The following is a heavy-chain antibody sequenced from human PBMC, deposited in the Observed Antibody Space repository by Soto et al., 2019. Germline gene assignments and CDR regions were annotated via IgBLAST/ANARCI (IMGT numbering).Heavy chain of an antibody. CDR2: IHYSGST. J-gene: IGHJ4*02. V-gene: IGHV4-61*01. CDR1: GGSVSIGTYY. CDR3: TRGGDAFKNGH. D-gene: IGHD2-21*01. Sequence: QVQLQESGPGLVKPSETLSLTCTVPGGSVSIGTYYWSWIRQPSAKGLEWIGFIHYSGSTNYNPSLKSRVTMSVDTSKNQFSLKLTSVNAADTAVYFCTRGGDAFKNGHWGQGTLVTVSS.